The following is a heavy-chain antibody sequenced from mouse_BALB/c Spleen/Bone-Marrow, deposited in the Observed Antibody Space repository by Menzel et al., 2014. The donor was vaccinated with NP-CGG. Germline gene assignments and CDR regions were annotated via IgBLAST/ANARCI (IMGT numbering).Heavy chain of an antibody. J-gene: IGHJ2*01. CDR3: ARGLDY. Sequence: EVKVVESGGGLVQPGGSLKLSCAASGFTFSSYGMSWVRQTPDKRLELVATINTNGGNTYYPDSVKGRFTISRDNAKNTLYLQMGSLKSEDTAMYYCARGLDYWGQGTTLTVSS. CDR2: INTNGGNT. V-gene: IGHV5-6-3*01. CDR1: GFTFSSYG.